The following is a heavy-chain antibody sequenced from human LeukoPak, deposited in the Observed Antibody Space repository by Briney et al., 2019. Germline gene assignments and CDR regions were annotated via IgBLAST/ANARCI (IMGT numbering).Heavy chain of an antibody. J-gene: IGHJ4*02. CDR1: GFTFSIYT. Sequence: GGSLRLSCVASGFTFSIYTMGWVRQAPGKGLEWVSSITSSSSSIYSADSVKGRLTISRDNAKNSLYLEMNGLRDEDTAVYYCARDLAWGAYWGQGTLVTVSS. D-gene: IGHD4/OR15-4a*01. V-gene: IGHV3-21*01. CDR2: ITSSSSSI. CDR3: ARDLAWGAY.